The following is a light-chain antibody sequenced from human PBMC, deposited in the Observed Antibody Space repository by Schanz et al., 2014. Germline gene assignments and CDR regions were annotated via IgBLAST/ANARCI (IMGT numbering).Light chain of an antibody. Sequence: QSALTQPPSASGSPGQSVTISCTGTSSDVGGYKYVSWYQQHPGKAPKLMIYDVTKRPSGVPDRFSGSKSGNTASLTVSGLQAEDEADYYCTSYAGSNNFGVFGTGTKVTVL. CDR3: TSYAGSNNFGV. J-gene: IGLJ1*01. CDR2: DVT. CDR1: SSDVGGYKY. V-gene: IGLV2-8*01.